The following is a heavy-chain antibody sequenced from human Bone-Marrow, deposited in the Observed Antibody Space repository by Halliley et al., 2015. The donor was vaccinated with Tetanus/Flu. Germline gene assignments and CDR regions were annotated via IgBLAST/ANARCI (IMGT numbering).Heavy chain of an antibody. V-gene: IGHV3-72*01. J-gene: IGHJ4*02. D-gene: IGHD6-6*01. Sequence: VGRSRNKANSHTTEYAASVKGRFTISRDDSKNSLYLQMNSLRREDTALYYCARDFAGSSSAYWGQGTTVTVAS. CDR3: ARDFAGSSSAY. CDR2: SRNKANSHTT.